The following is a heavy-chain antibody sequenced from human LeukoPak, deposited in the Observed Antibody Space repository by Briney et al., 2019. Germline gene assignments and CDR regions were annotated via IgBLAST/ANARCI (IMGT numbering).Heavy chain of an antibody. CDR3: ARDSRVGATLAYYGMDV. D-gene: IGHD1-26*01. CDR1: GFTFSSYS. J-gene: IGHJ6*02. Sequence: GSLRLSCAASGFTFSSYSMSWVRQAPGKGLEWVSSISSSSSYIYYADSVKGRFTISRDNAKNSLYLQMNSPRAEDTAVYYCARDSRVGATLAYYGMDVWGQGTTVTVSS. V-gene: IGHV3-21*01. CDR2: ISSSSSYI.